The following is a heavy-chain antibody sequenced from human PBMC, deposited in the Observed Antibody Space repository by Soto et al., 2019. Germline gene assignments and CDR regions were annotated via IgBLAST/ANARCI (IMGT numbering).Heavy chain of an antibody. CDR3: ASIIRVRVVGGV. CDR2: ISSSSSYI. J-gene: IGHJ6*04. CDR1: GFTFSSYS. D-gene: IGHD3-10*01. V-gene: IGHV3-21*01. Sequence: GGALILSCAAPGFTFSSYSMNWVLQAPGKGLEWVSSISSSSSYIYYADSVKGRFTISRDNAKNSLYLQMNSLRAEDTAVYYCASIIRVRVVGGVWGKGTTVTVSS.